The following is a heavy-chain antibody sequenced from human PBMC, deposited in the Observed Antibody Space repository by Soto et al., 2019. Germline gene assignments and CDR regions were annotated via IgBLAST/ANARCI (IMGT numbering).Heavy chain of an antibody. J-gene: IGHJ4*02. V-gene: IGHV1-46*01. D-gene: IGHD1-26*01. CDR1: GYTFTSYY. CDR3: ARDEPPLEGATRTPFDY. Sequence: GASVKVSCKASGYTFTSYYMHWVRQAPGQGLEWMGIINPSGGSTSYAQKFQGRVTMTRDTSTSTVYMELSSLRSEDTAVYYCARDEPPLEGATRTPFDYWGQGTLVTVSS. CDR2: INPSGGST.